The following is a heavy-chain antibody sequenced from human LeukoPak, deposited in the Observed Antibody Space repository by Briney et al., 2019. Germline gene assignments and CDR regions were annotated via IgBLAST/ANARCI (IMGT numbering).Heavy chain of an antibody. D-gene: IGHD5-12*01. V-gene: IGHV4-34*01. CDR3: ARDSATSIDY. CDR1: GGSLSGYY. Sequence: PSETLSLTCAVYGGSLSGYYWSWIRQPPGKGLEWIGEINHSGSTNYNPSLKSRVTISVDTSKNQFSLKLSSVTAADTAVYYCARDSATSIDYWGQGTLVTVSS. J-gene: IGHJ4*02. CDR2: INHSGST.